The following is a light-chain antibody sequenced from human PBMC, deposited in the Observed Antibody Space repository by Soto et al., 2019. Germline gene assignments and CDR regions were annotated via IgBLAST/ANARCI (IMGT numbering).Light chain of an antibody. CDR3: QQYDTSPRT. CDR2: AKS. V-gene: IGKV3-20*01. J-gene: IGKJ1*01. CDR1: QSVNSDY. Sequence: EIVLTQSPDTLSLSPGERATLSCRASQSVNSDYLAWYRQKPGQXHSLLMYAKSTRATGIPDRFSGSGSGTDFTLTISRLEPEDCAVYYCQQYDTSPRTFGQGTKVDI.